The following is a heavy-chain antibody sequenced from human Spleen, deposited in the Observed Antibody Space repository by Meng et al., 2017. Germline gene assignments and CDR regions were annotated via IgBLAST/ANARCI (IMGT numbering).Heavy chain of an antibody. CDR3: VRDDDTNGRYSRFAY. CDR2: EWFDGSKR. D-gene: IGHD2-15*01. V-gene: IGHV3-33*01. CDR1: GFTFSYYG. J-gene: IGHJ4*02. Sequence: QVQVVETGGGGVQPGRSLRLSCGASGFTFSYYGFRWVRQAPGKVLEWVAVEWFDGSKRYYGDSVKGRFTISRDNSKNTVYLQMNSLRVDDTAVYYCVRDDDTNGRYSRFAYWGQGTLVTVSS.